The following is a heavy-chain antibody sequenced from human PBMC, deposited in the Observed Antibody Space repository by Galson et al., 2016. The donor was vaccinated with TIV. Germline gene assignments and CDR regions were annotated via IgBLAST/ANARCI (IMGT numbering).Heavy chain of an antibody. CDR1: GFTFASYG. J-gene: IGHJ6*02. CDR2: MWYDGSDK. CDR3: ARGPTTRRGYYGLDI. D-gene: IGHD1-26*01. Sequence: SLRLSCAASGFTFASYGMHWVRQAPGKGLEWVTLMWYDGSDKYYADSVKGRFTISRDNSKNTLYLQMSSLRAEDTALYYCARGPTTRRGYYGLDIWGQGTTVTVSS. V-gene: IGHV3-33*01.